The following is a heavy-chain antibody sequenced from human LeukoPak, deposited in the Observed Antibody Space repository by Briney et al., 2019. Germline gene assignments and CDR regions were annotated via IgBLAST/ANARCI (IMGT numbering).Heavy chain of an antibody. D-gene: IGHD6-13*01. V-gene: IGHV4-31*03. CDR1: GGSISSGGYY. CDR2: IYYSGST. CDR3: ARAAWGGSSSWYPLDY. Sequence: PSQTLSLTCTVSGGSISSGGYYWSWIRQHPGKGLEWIGYIYYSGSTYYNPPLKSRVTISVDTSKNQFSLKLSSVTAADTAVYYCARAAWGGSSSWYPLDYRGQGTLVTVSS. J-gene: IGHJ4*02.